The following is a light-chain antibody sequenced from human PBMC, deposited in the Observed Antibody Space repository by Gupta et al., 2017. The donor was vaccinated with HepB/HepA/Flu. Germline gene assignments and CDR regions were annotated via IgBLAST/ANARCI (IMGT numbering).Light chain of an antibody. J-gene: IGLJ2*01. CDR3: SSYAGSNNVF. V-gene: IGLV2-8*01. CDR2: EVN. CDR1: SSDVGGYNF. Sequence: QSALTQPPSASGSPGQSVTIYCTGTSSDVGGYNFVSWFQQHPGKVPKLMIYEVNKRPSGVPDRFSGSKSGNTASLTVSGLQTEDEADYYCSSYAGSNNVFFGGGTKLTVL.